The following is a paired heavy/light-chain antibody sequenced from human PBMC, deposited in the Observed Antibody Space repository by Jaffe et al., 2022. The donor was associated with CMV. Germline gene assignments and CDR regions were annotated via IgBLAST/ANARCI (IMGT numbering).Light chain of an antibody. CDR1: ALPKRY. Sequence: SYELTQPPSVSVSPGQTAKITCSGDALPKRYTYWYQQKSGQAPVLVIYEDSRRHSGIPERFSGASSGTMATLTISGAQVEDEADYYCYSTDSSGNRGMFGGGTKLTVL. V-gene: IGLV3-10*01. J-gene: IGLJ3*02. CDR3: YSTDSSGNRGM. CDR2: EDS.
Heavy chain of an antibody. CDR1: GFTFNEFM. Sequence: EVQLVESGGVAVEPGGSLRLSCTASGFTFNEFMMHWVRQAPGKGLEWVSLINWDGSETYYLDSVKGRFTISRDDSQNSLYLQMNSLRVEDTALYYCVKDVDDDAYPDYWGQGTLVTVS. CDR2: INWDGSET. D-gene: IGHD1-1*01. J-gene: IGHJ4*02. V-gene: IGHV3-43*01. CDR3: VKDVDDDAYPDY.